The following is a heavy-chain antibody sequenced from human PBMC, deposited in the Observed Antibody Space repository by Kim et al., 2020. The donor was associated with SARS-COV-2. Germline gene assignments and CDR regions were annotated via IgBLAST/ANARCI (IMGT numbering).Heavy chain of an antibody. D-gene: IGHD6-13*01. CDR1: GFTFNTYA. J-gene: IGHJ4*02. CDR2: ISASGRST. Sequence: GGSLRLSCAASGFTFNTYAMTWVRQAPGKGLEWVSGISASGRSTYYADSVKGRFTISRDNSKNTLYLQMNSLRAEDTAIYYCAKALAGYSSLGEDYWGQG. V-gene: IGHV3-23*01. CDR3: AKALAGYSSLGEDY.